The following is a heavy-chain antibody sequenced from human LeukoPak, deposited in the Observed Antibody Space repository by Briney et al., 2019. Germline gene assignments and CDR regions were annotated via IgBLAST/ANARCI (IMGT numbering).Heavy chain of an antibody. CDR3: ARAPKYYDILTGYYRSSWFDP. Sequence: PSETLSLTCTVSGGSISSYYWSWIRQPPGKGVEWIGYIYYSGSTNYNPSLKSRVTISVDTSKNQFSLKLSSVTAADTAVYYCARAPKYYDILTGYYRSSWFDPWGQGTLVTVSS. V-gene: IGHV4-59*12. D-gene: IGHD3-9*01. CDR2: IYYSGST. CDR1: GGSISSYY. J-gene: IGHJ5*02.